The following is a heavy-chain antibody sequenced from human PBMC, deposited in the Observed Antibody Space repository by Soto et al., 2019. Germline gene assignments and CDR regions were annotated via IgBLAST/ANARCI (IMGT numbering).Heavy chain of an antibody. CDR1: GGSISSGGYY. J-gene: IGHJ5*02. V-gene: IGHV4-31*03. Sequence: QVQLQESGPGLVKPSQTLSLTCTVSGGSISSGGYYWSWIRQHPGKGLEWIGYIYYSGSTYYNPSLKSRVTISVDTSKNQFSLKLSSVTAADTDVYYCARLGLRGFGEQKGRFDPWGQGTLVTVSS. CDR3: ARLGLRGFGEQKGRFDP. D-gene: IGHD3-10*01. CDR2: IYYSGST.